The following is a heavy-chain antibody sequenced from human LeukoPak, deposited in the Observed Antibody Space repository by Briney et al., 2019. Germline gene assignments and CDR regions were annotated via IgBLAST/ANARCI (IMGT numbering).Heavy chain of an antibody. CDR3: ASELLNRWLDSSPPNWFDP. CDR2: ISPTGSTA. V-gene: IGHV3-74*01. D-gene: IGHD3/OR15-3a*01. CDR1: GFSFSGHW. J-gene: IGHJ5*02. Sequence: GGSLRLSCTASGFSFSGHWMHWARHLPGKGLVWVSRISPTGSTASYADSVKGRFTISRDNAKNSLYLQMNSLRAEDTAVYYCASELLNRWLDSSPPNWFDPWGQGTLVTVSS.